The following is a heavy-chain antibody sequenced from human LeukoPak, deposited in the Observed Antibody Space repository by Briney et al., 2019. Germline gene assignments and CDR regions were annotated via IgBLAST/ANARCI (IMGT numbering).Heavy chain of an antibody. CDR3: ARAIGRVLVATIRHFDY. V-gene: IGHV1-2*02. CDR2: INPNSGGT. J-gene: IGHJ4*02. CDR1: GYTFTGYY. Sequence: ASVKVSCKASGYTFTGYYMHWVRQAPGPGLEWKGWINPNSGGTNYAQKFQGRVTMTRDTSISTAYMELSRLRSDDTAVYYCARAIGRVLVATIRHFDYWGQGTLVTVSS. D-gene: IGHD5-12*01.